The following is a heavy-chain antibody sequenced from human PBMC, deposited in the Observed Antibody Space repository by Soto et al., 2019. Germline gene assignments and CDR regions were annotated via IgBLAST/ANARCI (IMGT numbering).Heavy chain of an antibody. Sequence: SVKVSCKASGGTFSSYTVSWVRQAPGQGLEWMGGIIPIFGTANYAQKFQGRVTITADESTSTAYMELSSLRSEDTAVYYCARGSDYDSSGYYYSWLDPWGQGTLVTVSS. D-gene: IGHD3-22*01. CDR1: GGTFSSYT. CDR2: IIPIFGTA. V-gene: IGHV1-69*13. CDR3: ARGSDYDSSGYYYSWLDP. J-gene: IGHJ5*02.